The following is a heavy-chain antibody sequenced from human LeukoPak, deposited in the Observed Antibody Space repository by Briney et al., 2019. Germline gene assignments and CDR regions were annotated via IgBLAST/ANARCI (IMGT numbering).Heavy chain of an antibody. CDR3: AKPEAYSSSWYSFDY. CDR2: ISYGGSNK. D-gene: IGHD6-13*01. Sequence: PGRPLRLSCAASGFTFSSYDMHWVRQAPGKGLEWVAVISYGGSNKNYADSVKGRFTISRDNSKNTLYLQMNSLRAEDTAVYYCAKPEAYSSSWYSFDYWGQGTLVTVSS. J-gene: IGHJ4*02. V-gene: IGHV3-30*18. CDR1: GFTFSSYD.